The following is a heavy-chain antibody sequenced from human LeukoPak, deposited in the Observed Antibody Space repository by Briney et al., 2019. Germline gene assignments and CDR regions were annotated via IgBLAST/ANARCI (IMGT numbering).Heavy chain of an antibody. CDR1: GGSISSYH. D-gene: IGHD3-16*02. CDR3: ARGRGDYVWGSYRSSGAFDI. V-gene: IGHV4-59*12. CDR2: IYSGSA. J-gene: IGHJ3*02. Sequence: SETLSLTCTVSGGSISSYHWSWIRQPPGKGLEWIGFIYSGSANYNPSLKSRVTISVDTSKNQFSLKLSSVTAADTAVYYCARGRGDYVWGSYRSSGAFDIWGQGTMVTVSS.